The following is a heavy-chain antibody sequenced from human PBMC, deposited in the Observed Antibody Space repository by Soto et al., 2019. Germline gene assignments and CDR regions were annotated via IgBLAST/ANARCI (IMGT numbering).Heavy chain of an antibody. CDR3: AKGRAGYPINNWFDP. CDR2: ISCSGGST. CDR1: GFTFSSYA. J-gene: IGHJ5*02. Sequence: GGSLRLSCAASGFTFSSYAMSWVRQAPGKGLEWVSAISCSGGSTYYADSVKGRFTISRDNSKNTLYLQMNSLRAEDTAVYYCAKGRAGYPINNWFDPWGQGTLVTVSS. V-gene: IGHV3-23*01. D-gene: IGHD5-12*01.